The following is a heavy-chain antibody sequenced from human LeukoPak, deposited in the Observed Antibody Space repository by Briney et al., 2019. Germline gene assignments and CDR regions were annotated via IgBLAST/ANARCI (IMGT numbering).Heavy chain of an antibody. Sequence: SETLSLTCTVSGGSISSYYWRWIRLPPGKGLEWIGYIYYTGATYYNPSLESRVTISLDTSKNQFSLKLSSVTAADAAVYYCARAGYSYGTGYYFDYWGQGALVTVSS. V-gene: IGHV4-59*01. D-gene: IGHD5-18*01. CDR3: ARAGYSYGTGYYFDY. J-gene: IGHJ4*02. CDR1: GGSISSYY. CDR2: IYYTGAT.